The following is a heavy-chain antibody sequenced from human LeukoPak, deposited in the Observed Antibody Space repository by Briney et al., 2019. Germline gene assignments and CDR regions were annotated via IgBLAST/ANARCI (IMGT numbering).Heavy chain of an antibody. Sequence: PSETLALTWSGAGGFVHPLCCTWIRQPPGKGLEWIGNIYYSGSTNYNPSLKSRVTISVDTSKNQFSLKLTSVTTADTAVYYCTRPTCDCSGGKRFGYFYYDMDVWGQGTTVTVSS. J-gene: IGHJ6*02. CDR1: GGFVHPLC. V-gene: IGHV4-59*02. D-gene: IGHD2-15*01. CDR3: TRPTCDCSGGKRFGYFYYDMDV. CDR2: IYYSGST.